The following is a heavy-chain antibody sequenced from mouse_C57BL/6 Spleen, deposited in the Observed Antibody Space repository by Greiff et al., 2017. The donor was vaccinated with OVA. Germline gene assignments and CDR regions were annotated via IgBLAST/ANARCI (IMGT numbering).Heavy chain of an antibody. CDR2: IHPNSGST. Sequence: QVQLQQPGAELVKPGASVKLSCKASGYTFTSYWMHWVKQRPGQGLEWIGMIHPNSGSTNYNEKFKSKATLTVDKSSSTAYMQLSSLTSEDSAVYYCARGNWDDYAMDYWGQGTSVTVSS. J-gene: IGHJ4*01. V-gene: IGHV1-64*01. CDR1: GYTFTSYW. D-gene: IGHD4-1*01. CDR3: ARGNWDDYAMDY.